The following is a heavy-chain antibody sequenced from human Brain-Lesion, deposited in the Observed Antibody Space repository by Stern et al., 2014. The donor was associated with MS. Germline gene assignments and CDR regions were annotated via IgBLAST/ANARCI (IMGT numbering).Heavy chain of an antibody. D-gene: IGHD3-10*01. CDR3: ARGERWFDS. CDR2: VNNDGRRT. Sequence: EVQLVESGGGLVQPGGSLRLSCAASGFTFSNYWMHWVRQAPGKGLDWVSRVNNDGRRTSYADSVKGRFTMSRDNAKNTLYLQMNSLRVEDTAIYYCARGERWFDSWGQGTLVTVSS. J-gene: IGHJ5*01. CDR1: GFTFSNYW. V-gene: IGHV3-74*02.